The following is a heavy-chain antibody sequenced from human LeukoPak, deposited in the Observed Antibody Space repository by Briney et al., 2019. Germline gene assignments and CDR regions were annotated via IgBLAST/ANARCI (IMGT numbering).Heavy chain of an antibody. CDR3: ANAGYGPGRRMFDY. D-gene: IGHD5-18*01. CDR2: ISGSGGST. CDR1: GFTFSSYG. Sequence: PGGSLRLSCAASGFTFSSYGMSWVRQAPGKGLEWVSAISGSGGSTYYADSVKGRFTISRDNSKNTLYLQMNSLRAEDTAVYYCANAGYGPGRRMFDYWGQGTLVTVSS. V-gene: IGHV3-23*01. J-gene: IGHJ4*02.